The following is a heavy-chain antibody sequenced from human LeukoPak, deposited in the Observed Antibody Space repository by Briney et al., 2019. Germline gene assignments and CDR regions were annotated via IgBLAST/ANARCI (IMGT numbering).Heavy chain of an antibody. V-gene: IGHV3-7*01. CDR1: GFTFSTHW. Sequence: GGSLRLSCAASGFTFSTHWMSWVRQAPGKGLEWVANIRPDGSEKYYVDSVKGRLTISRDNAKNSLYLQMNSLRGEDTAVYYCAKDKATMVRGVPDAFDIWGQGTMVTVSS. D-gene: IGHD3-10*01. CDR2: IRPDGSEK. CDR3: AKDKATMVRGVPDAFDI. J-gene: IGHJ3*02.